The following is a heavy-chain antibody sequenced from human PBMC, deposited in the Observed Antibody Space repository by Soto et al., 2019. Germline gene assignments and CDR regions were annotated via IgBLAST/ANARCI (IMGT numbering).Heavy chain of an antibody. Sequence: ASAEVCCEDSGYTFTIYGLNWLRQAPGQGLEWMGWISPDNGNTNYAQKLQGRVTMTTDTSTSTAYMELRSLRSDDTAVYYCARGEWWYPIDYWGQGIMVTVSS. CDR3: ARGEWWYPIDY. CDR2: ISPDNGNT. V-gene: IGHV1-18*01. CDR1: GYTFTIYG. D-gene: IGHD2-15*01. J-gene: IGHJ4*02.